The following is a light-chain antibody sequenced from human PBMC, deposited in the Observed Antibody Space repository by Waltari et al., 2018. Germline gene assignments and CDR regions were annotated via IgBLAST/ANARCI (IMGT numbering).Light chain of an antibody. J-gene: IGKJ1*01. CDR2: GAS. CDR3: QHYLRLPVT. V-gene: IGKV3-20*01. Sequence: ESVLTQSPGTLSLSLGERATGSCRASQSVSRALAWYQPNPGQAPRLLIYGASPRATGIPDRFSGSGSGTDFSLTISRLEPDDFAVYYCQHYLRLPVTFGQGTTGEI. CDR1: QSVSRA.